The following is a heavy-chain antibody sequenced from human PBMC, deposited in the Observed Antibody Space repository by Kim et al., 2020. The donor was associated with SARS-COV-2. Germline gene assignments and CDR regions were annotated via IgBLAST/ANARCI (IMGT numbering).Heavy chain of an antibody. CDR2: IWYDGSNK. Sequence: GGSLRLSCAASGFTFSSYGMHWVRQAPGKGLEWVAVIWYDGSNKYYADSVKGRFTISRDNSKNTLYLQMNSLRAEDTAVYYCARPRSNWNDVVYFDYWGQGTLVTVSS. J-gene: IGHJ4*02. CDR1: GFTFSSYG. D-gene: IGHD1-20*01. V-gene: IGHV3-33*01. CDR3: ARPRSNWNDVVYFDY.